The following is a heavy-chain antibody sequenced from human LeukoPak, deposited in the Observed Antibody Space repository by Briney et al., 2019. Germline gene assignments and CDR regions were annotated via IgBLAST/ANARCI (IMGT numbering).Heavy chain of an antibody. Sequence: SETLSLTCTVSGGAMSPYHWGWIRQPPGKGLERTGYIYYSGSTNYNPSLNSRVTISVDTSKNQFSLRLSSVTAADTAIYYCARAVSGRFDYWGQGTLVTVSS. CDR1: GGAMSPYH. V-gene: IGHV4-59*08. D-gene: IGHD6-19*01. J-gene: IGHJ4*02. CDR2: IYYSGST. CDR3: ARAVSGRFDY.